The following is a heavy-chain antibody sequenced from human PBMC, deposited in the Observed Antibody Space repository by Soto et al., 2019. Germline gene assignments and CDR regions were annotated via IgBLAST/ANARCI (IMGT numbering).Heavy chain of an antibody. CDR2: MNPNTGNS. V-gene: IGHV1-8*01. CDR1: GYTFTSYD. CDR3: ARRAETNGWNGFGADKYYFDF. J-gene: IGHJ4*02. D-gene: IGHD1-1*01. Sequence: ASVKVSCKASGYTFTSYDIYWVRQATGQGLEWLGWMNPNTGNSGYAQKFQGRVTVTSDTSINTVHMELSSLRSEDTAVYYCARRAETNGWNGFGADKYYFDFWGQGTLVTVAS.